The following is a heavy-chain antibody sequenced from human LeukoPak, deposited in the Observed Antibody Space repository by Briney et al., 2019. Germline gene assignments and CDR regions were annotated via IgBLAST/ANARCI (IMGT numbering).Heavy chain of an antibody. CDR1: GDTASINSAV. Sequence: SQTLSLTCAISGDTASINSAVWNWIRQSPSRGLEWLGRTYYRSKWYNDYAVSVRSRISINPDTSKNQFSLQLNSVTPEDTAVYYCARGGAAAGLDYWGQGTLVTVSS. D-gene: IGHD6-13*01. CDR2: TYYRSKWYN. J-gene: IGHJ4*02. V-gene: IGHV6-1*01. CDR3: ARGGAAAGLDY.